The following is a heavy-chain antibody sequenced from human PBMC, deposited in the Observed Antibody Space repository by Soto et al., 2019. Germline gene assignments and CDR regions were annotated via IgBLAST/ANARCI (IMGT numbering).Heavy chain of an antibody. D-gene: IGHD2-2*01. Sequence: QVQLVQSGAEVKKPGSSVKVSCKASGGTFGSYAISWVRQAPGQGLEWMGGIIPIPGTANYAQKFQGRVTIAADESKREAYMELSSLRSEDTAVYYCARSQGSSTSLEIYYYYYYGMDVWGQGTTVTVSS. CDR2: IIPIPGTA. V-gene: IGHV1-69*01. J-gene: IGHJ6*02. CDR1: GGTFGSYA. CDR3: ARSQGSSTSLEIYYYYYYGMDV.